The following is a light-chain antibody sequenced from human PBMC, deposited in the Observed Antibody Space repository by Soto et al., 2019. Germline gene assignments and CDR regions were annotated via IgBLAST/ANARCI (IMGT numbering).Light chain of an antibody. Sequence: QSALTQPASVSGSPGQSITISCTGTSSDVGGSYNYVSWYQQHPGKAPKLMIYGVSNRPSGVSYRFSGSKSGNTASLTISGLQAEDEADYYCSSYTSSSVLEVFGGGTKVTVL. CDR2: GVS. CDR3: SSYTSSSVLEV. J-gene: IGLJ2*01. CDR1: SSDVGGSYNY. V-gene: IGLV2-14*01.